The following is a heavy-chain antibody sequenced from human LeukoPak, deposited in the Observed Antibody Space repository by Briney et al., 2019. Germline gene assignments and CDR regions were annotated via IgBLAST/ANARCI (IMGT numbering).Heavy chain of an antibody. CDR3: ARDRRYSSGWYGLYAFDI. J-gene: IGHJ3*02. CDR1: GFTFSSYA. Sequence: GGSLRLSCAASGFTFSSYAMSWVRQAPGKGLEWVSSISSSSSYIYYADSVKGRFTISRDNAKNSLYLQMNSLRAEDTAVYYCARDRRYSSGWYGLYAFDIWGQGTMVTVSS. CDR2: ISSSSSYI. D-gene: IGHD6-19*01. V-gene: IGHV3-21*01.